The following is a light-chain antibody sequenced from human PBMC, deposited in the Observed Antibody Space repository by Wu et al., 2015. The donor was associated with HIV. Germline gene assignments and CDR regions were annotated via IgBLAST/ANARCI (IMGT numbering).Light chain of an antibody. CDR2: AAS. Sequence: ETVLTQSPGVLSLSPGQRATLSCRASQSVSGSFLAWYQHKPGQAPRLLISAASSRAAGIPDRFSGSGSGTDFTLSITTLEPEDSAIYYCQQFETTPFTFGQGTKLEI. CDR3: QQFETTPFT. J-gene: IGKJ2*01. CDR1: QSVSGSF. V-gene: IGKV3-20*01.